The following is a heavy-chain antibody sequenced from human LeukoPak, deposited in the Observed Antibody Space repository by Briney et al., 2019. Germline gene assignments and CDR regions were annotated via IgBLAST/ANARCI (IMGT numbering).Heavy chain of an antibody. Sequence: KPSETLSLTCTVSDGSISTSSYLWGWIRLPLGKGLEWIGSIFYGGSTYYNPSLKSRVTISVDTSRNQVSLKLSSVTAADTAVYYCARQPSLSYCSSGTCWFDLWGQGTLVTVSS. D-gene: IGHD2-2*01. J-gene: IGHJ5*02. CDR2: IFYGGST. CDR3: ARQPSLSYCSSGTCWFDL. CDR1: DGSISTSSYL. V-gene: IGHV4-39*01.